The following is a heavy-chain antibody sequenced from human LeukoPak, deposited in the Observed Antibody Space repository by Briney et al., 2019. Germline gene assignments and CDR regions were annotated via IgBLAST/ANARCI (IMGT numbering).Heavy chain of an antibody. J-gene: IGHJ3*02. D-gene: IGHD2/OR15-2a*01. Sequence: GRSLRLSCAASGFTFSNCGMHWVRQAPGKGLEWVAVIWYDGSYKYYADSVKGRFTISRDNSKNTLYLQMNSLRAEDTAVYYCAKDPRRILGSFEIWGQGTMVTVS. CDR2: IWYDGSYK. CDR1: GFTFSNCG. CDR3: AKDPRRILGSFEI. V-gene: IGHV3-33*06.